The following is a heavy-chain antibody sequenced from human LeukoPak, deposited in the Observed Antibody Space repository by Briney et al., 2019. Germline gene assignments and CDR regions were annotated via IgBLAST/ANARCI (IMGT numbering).Heavy chain of an antibody. V-gene: IGHV3-74*01. J-gene: IGHJ4*02. Sequence: GGSLRLSCAASGFTFSTYCMHWVRQAPGRGPMWVSRICPDGTVTNYADSVKARFIISRDNARNTVYLQMNSLRVEDTAVYYCVRDFRSADYWGQGTLVTVSS. CDR1: GFTFSTYC. CDR3: VRDFRSADY. CDR2: ICPDGTVT.